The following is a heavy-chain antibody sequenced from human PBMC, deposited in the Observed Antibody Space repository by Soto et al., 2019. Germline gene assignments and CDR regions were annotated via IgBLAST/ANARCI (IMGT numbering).Heavy chain of an antibody. CDR2: ISGGGDRT. Sequence: EVQVLESGGGFVQPGGSLRLSCVGSGFTFINYAMNWVRQTPGKGLEWVSGISGGGDRTFDADSVKGRFTIYRDNSKNTVNVQMNSLRADDTAVYYCARKVLGSTSRPDWWYFDLWGRGTLVTVSS. J-gene: IGHJ2*01. CDR3: ARKVLGSTSRPDWWYFDL. CDR1: GFTFINYA. D-gene: IGHD2-2*01. V-gene: IGHV3-23*01.